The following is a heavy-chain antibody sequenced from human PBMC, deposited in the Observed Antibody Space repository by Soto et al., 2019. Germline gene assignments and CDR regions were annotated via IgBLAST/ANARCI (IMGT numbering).Heavy chain of an antibody. CDR3: AKALSFTIFGVVPYYYTDV. CDR2: ISSSSSYI. V-gene: IGHV3-21*04. J-gene: IGHJ4*02. Sequence: PGGSLRLSCAASGFTFSSYSMNWVRQAPGKGLEWVSSISSSSSYIYYADSVKGRFTISRDNSKNTLYLQMNSLRADDTAVYYCAKALSFTIFGVVPYYYTDVWGQGTLVTVSS. D-gene: IGHD3-3*01. CDR1: GFTFSSYS.